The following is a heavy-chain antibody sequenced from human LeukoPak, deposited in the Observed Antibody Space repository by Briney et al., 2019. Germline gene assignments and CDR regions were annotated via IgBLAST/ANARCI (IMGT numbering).Heavy chain of an antibody. D-gene: IGHD3-10*01. CDR1: GFTFSRYE. CDR3: ARTLWGVRGVLDY. CDR2: ISSSGSTI. Sequence: GGSLRLSCAASGFTFSRYEMNWVRHAPGKGLEWVSYISSSGSTIYYADSVKGRFTISRDNAKNSLYLQMNSLRAQDTAVYYCARTLWGVRGVLDYWGQGTLVTVSS. V-gene: IGHV3-48*03. J-gene: IGHJ4*02.